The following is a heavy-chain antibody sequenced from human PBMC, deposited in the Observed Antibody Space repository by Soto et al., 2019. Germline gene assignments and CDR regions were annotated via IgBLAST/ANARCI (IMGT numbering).Heavy chain of an antibody. J-gene: IGHJ6*02. CDR3: AKGVYDCSSTSCYTAYYGMDV. V-gene: IGHV3-23*01. CDR1: GFTFSSYA. CDR2: ISGSGGST. D-gene: IGHD2-2*02. Sequence: GGSLRLSCAASGFTFSSYAMSWVRQAPGKGLEWVSAISGSGGSTYYADSVKGRFTISRDNSKNTLYLQMNSLRAEDTAVYYCAKGVYDCSSTSCYTAYYGMDVCCQGTTVTVSS.